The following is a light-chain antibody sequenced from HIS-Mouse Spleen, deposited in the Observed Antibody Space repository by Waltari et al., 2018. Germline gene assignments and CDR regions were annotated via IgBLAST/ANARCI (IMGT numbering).Light chain of an antibody. Sequence: SSELTQDPAVSVALGQTVRITCQGDSLRSYYASWYQQKPGQAPVLVIYGKNNRSSGIPDRVSGSSSGNTASLTITGAQAEDEADYYCNSRDSSGNHWVFGGGTKLTVL. CDR3: NSRDSSGNHWV. J-gene: IGLJ3*02. CDR2: GKN. V-gene: IGLV3-19*01. CDR1: SLRSYY.